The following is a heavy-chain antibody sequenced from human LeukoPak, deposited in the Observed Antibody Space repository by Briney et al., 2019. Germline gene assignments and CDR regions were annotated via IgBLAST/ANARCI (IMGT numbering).Heavy chain of an antibody. V-gene: IGHV4-34*01. Sequence: PSETLSLTCAVYGGSFSGYYWSWIRQPPGKGLEWIGEINHSGSTNYNPSLKSRVTISVDTSKNQFPLKLSSVTAADTAVYYCARRVRGYSYGLYYYYYYMDVWGKGTTVTISS. J-gene: IGHJ6*03. CDR2: INHSGST. CDR3: ARRVRGYSYGLYYYYYYMDV. CDR1: GGSFSGYY. D-gene: IGHD5-18*01.